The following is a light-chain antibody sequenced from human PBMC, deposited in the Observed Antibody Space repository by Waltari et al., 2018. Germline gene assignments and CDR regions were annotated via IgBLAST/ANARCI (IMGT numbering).Light chain of an antibody. CDR2: GGS. Sequence: EIVMTQSPATLSVSPGERATLSCRASQSVSSNLAWYQQKPGQAPRLLIYGGSTRATGIPARFSGSGSGTEFTLTISSMQSEDFAVYYCQQYNNWPITFGQGTRLEIK. V-gene: IGKV3-15*01. CDR3: QQYNNWPIT. J-gene: IGKJ5*01. CDR1: QSVSSN.